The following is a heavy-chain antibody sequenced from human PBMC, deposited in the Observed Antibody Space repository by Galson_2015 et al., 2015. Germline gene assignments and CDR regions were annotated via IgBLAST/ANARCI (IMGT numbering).Heavy chain of an antibody. CDR2: IYWDDDK. CDR1: GSSLSTRGVG. D-gene: IGHD3-22*01. V-gene: IGHV2-5*02. J-gene: IGHJ4*02. CDR3: ARTIVVVITTYFDY. Sequence: PALVKPTQTLTLTCTFSGSSLSTRGVGVGWIRQPPGKALEWLALIYWDDDKRYSPSLKSRLTITKDTSKNQVVLTMTNMDPVDTATYYCARTIVVVITTYFDYWGQGTLVTVSS.